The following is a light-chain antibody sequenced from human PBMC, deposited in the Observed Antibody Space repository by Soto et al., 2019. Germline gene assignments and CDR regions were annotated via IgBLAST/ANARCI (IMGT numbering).Light chain of an antibody. Sequence: DIQMTQSPSTLSASVGDRVTITCRASQSISSWLAWYQQKPGKAPKLLIYDASSFESGVPSRFSGSGSGTEYTLTFRSLQPDDFATYYCQQFNSYPRTFGQGTKVEIK. CDR2: DAS. CDR1: QSISSW. V-gene: IGKV1-5*01. J-gene: IGKJ1*01. CDR3: QQFNSYPRT.